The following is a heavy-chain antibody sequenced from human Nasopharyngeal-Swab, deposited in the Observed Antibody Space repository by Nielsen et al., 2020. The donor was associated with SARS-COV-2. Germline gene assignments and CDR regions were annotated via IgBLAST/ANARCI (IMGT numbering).Heavy chain of an antibody. D-gene: IGHD2-2*01. CDR1: GFTFSSYG. CDR3: ARGCSSTSCYRSDGMDV. CDR2: IWYDGSNK. V-gene: IGHV3-33*01. Sequence: GESLKISCAASGFTFSSYGMHWVRQAPGKGLEWVAVIWYDGSNKYYADSAKGRFTISRDNSKNTLYLQMNSLRAEDTAVYYCARGCSSTSCYRSDGMDVWGQGTTVTVSS. J-gene: IGHJ6*02.